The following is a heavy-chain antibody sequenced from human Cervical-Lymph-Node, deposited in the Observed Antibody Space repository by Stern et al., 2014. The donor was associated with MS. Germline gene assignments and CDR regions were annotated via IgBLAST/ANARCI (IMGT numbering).Heavy chain of an antibody. D-gene: IGHD4/OR15-4a*01. CDR3: ALSPDDYGGDVWGY. V-gene: IGHV2-5*02. CDR2: IYWDDDK. J-gene: IGHJ4*02. CDR1: GFSLDTSGTN. Sequence: QITLKASGPTLVRPTQTLTLTCTLSGFSLDTSGTNVAWIRQPPGKALEWIALIYWDDDKRYSPSLHGRIAITRDSSKSQVVLTMSNMGPVDTATYYCALSPDDYGGDVWGYWGQGTRVAVSS.